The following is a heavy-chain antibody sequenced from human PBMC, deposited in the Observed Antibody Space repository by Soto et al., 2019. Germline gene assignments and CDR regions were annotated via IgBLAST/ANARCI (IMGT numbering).Heavy chain of an antibody. D-gene: IGHD3-10*01. CDR3: AKKVNSGSGSQYFDY. Sequence: GGSLRLSCAASGFTFSGSAMHWVRQASGKGLEWVGRIRSKANSYATAYAASVKGRFTISRDDSKNTAYLQMNSLRAEDTAIYYCAKKVNSGSGSQYFDYFGQGTLVTVSS. CDR1: GFTFSGSA. CDR2: IRSKANSYAT. J-gene: IGHJ4*02. V-gene: IGHV3-73*01.